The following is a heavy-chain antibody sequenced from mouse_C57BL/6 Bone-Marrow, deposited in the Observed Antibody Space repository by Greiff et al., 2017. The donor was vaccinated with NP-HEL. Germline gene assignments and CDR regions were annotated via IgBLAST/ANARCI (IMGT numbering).Heavy chain of an antibody. Sequence: EVKLVESGGGLVQPGGSLSLSCAASGFTFTDYYMSWVRHPPGKALEWLGFIRNKANGYTTEYSASVKGRFTISRDNSQSILYLQMNALRAEDSATYYCARYRSSYAMDYWGQGTSVTVSS. CDR2: IRNKANGYTT. CDR1: GFTFTDYY. J-gene: IGHJ4*01. CDR3: ARYRSSYAMDY. V-gene: IGHV7-3*01. D-gene: IGHD1-1*01.